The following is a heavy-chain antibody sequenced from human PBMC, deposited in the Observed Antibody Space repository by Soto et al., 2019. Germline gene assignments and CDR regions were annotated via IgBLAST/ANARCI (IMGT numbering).Heavy chain of an antibody. J-gene: IGHJ4*02. CDR2: IIPIFGTA. CDR1: GGTFSSYA. Sequence: GASVKVSCKASGGTFSSYAISWVRQAPGQGLEWMGWIIPIFGTANYAQKFQGRVTITADESTSTAYMELSSLRSEDTAVYYCARGIWNDPRTFDYWGQGTLVTVSS. CDR3: ARGIWNDPRTFDY. V-gene: IGHV1-69*13. D-gene: IGHD1-1*01.